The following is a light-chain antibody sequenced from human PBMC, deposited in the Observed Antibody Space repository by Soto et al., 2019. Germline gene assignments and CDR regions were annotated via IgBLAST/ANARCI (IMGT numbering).Light chain of an antibody. CDR3: QQLYGYPLT. J-gene: IGKJ4*02. Sequence: IQLTQSPSSLSATVGDRVTITCRASQDISRALAWYQQKPGKAPNLLISTASNLQSGVPSRFSGSGSGTDFALTIDGLQPEGFATYWCQQLYGYPLTVGGGSKVEIK. V-gene: IGKV1-9*01. CDR1: QDISRA. CDR2: TAS.